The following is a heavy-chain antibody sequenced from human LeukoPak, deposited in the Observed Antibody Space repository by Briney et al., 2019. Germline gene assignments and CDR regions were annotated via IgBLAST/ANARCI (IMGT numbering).Heavy chain of an antibody. J-gene: IGHJ4*02. D-gene: IGHD3-22*01. CDR3: ARSTPEGGYYDSSGYYDY. V-gene: IGHV4-59*01. Sequence: AETLSLTCTVSGGSISSYYWSWIRQPPGKGLEGMGYIYNSVSTNYNPSLNSRVTISVDTSKNQFSLKLSSVTAADTAVYYCARSTPEGGYYDSSGYYDYWGQGTLVTVSS. CDR2: IYNSVST. CDR1: GGSISSYY.